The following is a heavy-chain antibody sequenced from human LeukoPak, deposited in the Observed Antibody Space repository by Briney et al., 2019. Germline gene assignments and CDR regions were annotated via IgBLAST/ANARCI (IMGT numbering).Heavy chain of an antibody. V-gene: IGHV3-30*18. D-gene: IGHD6-19*01. CDR2: ISYDGSNK. CDR1: AFTFSTYG. CDR3: AKIAVAGTAYYYYMDV. Sequence: PGGSLRLSCAASAFTFSTYGMHWVRQAPGKGLEWVAVISYDGSNKYYADSVKGRFTISRDNSKNTLYLQMNSLRAEDTAVYYCAKIAVAGTAYYYYMDVWGKGTTVTVSS. J-gene: IGHJ6*03.